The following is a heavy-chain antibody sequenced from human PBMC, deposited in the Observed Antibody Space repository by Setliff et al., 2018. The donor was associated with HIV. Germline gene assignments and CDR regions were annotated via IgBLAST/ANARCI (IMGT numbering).Heavy chain of an antibody. D-gene: IGHD6-19*01. Sequence: PSETLSLTCTVSGGYISGSSYYWGWIRQSPEKGLEWIGSIFHAGSTNYNPSLKRRVTISVDTSKSQFSLKLSSLTAADTAVYYCARGRTQWPNYNYFDPWGRGTLVTVSS. CDR2: IFHAGST. V-gene: IGHV4-39*07. CDR1: GGYISGSSYY. J-gene: IGHJ5*02. CDR3: ARGRTQWPNYNYFDP.